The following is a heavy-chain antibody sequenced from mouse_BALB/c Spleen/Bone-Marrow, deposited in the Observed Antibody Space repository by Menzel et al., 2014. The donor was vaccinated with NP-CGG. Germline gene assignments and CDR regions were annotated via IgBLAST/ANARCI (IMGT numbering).Heavy chain of an antibody. Sequence: EVKLVESGGGLVKPGGSLKLSCAASGFTFSSCAMSWVRQTPEKRLEWVATISSGGSYTYCLDSVKGRFTISRDNAKNTLYLQVSSLSSKATAMYYCARAGRYDGNFDYWGQGTTLTVSS. CDR1: GFTFSSCA. CDR2: ISSGGSYT. J-gene: IGHJ2*01. V-gene: IGHV5-9-1*01. CDR3: ARAGRYDGNFDY. D-gene: IGHD2-14*01.